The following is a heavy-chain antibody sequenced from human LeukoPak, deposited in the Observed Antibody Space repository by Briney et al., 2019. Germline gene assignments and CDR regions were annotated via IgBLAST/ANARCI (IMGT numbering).Heavy chain of an antibody. CDR1: GGTFSSYA. CDR2: IIPISGTA. V-gene: IGHV1-69*13. CDR3: TGGLTTVTFYGMDV. Sequence: SVKVSCKASGGTFSSYAISWVRQAPGQGLEWMGGIIPISGTANYAQKFQGRVTITADESTSTAYMELSSLRSEDTAVYYCTGGLTTVTFYGMDVWGQGTTVTVSS. J-gene: IGHJ6*02. D-gene: IGHD4-17*01.